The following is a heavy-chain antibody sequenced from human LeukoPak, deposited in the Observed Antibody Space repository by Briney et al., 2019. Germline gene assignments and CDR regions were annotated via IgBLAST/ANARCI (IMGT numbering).Heavy chain of an antibody. J-gene: IGHJ6*02. Sequence: APVKVSCKASGYTFTSYDINWVRQAPGQGLEWMGWMNPNSGNTGYAQKFQGRVTMTRNTSISTAYMELSSLRSEDTAVYYCARLRFLEWLLDGMDVWGQGTTVTVSS. D-gene: IGHD3-3*01. CDR2: MNPNSGNT. V-gene: IGHV1-8*01. CDR3: ARLRFLEWLLDGMDV. CDR1: GYTFTSYD.